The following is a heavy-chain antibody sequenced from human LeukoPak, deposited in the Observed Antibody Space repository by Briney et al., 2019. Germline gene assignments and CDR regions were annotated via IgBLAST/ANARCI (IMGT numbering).Heavy chain of an antibody. CDR2: ISSSSSYI. D-gene: IGHD2-2*01. V-gene: IGHV3-21*01. CDR1: GFTFSSYS. Sequence: VGSLRLSCAASGFTFSSYSMNWVRQAPGKGLEWVSSISSSSSYIYYADSVKGRFTISRDNAKNSLYLQMNSLRAEDTAVYYCAGGKQREYQLPRGDYWGQGTLVTVPS. J-gene: IGHJ4*02. CDR3: AGGKQREYQLPRGDY.